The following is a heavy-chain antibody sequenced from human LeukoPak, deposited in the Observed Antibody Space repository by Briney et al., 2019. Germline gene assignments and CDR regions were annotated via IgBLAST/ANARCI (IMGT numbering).Heavy chain of an antibody. V-gene: IGHV1-69*04. CDR3: ARDSPPSFFYDFWSGYFDN. D-gene: IGHD3-3*01. Sequence: SVKVSCKASGGTFSNYAIGWVRQAPGQGLEWMGRIIPVAGVTNNAQKFQGRVTITADTSTSTAYMELSNLISEDTAVYYCARDSPPSFFYDFWSGYFDNWGQGTLVTVSS. CDR2: IIPVAGVT. CDR1: GGTFSNYA. J-gene: IGHJ4*02.